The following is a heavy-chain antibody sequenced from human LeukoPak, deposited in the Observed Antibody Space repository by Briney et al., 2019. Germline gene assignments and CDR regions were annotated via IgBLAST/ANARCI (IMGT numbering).Heavy chain of an antibody. V-gene: IGHV3-48*01. Sequence: SVKGRFTISRDNAKNSLSLQMNSLRAEDSAVCYCARDLEYSYGYGWLDPWGLGTVVTVSS. J-gene: IGHJ5*02. D-gene: IGHD5-18*01. CDR3: ARDLEYSYGYGWLDP.